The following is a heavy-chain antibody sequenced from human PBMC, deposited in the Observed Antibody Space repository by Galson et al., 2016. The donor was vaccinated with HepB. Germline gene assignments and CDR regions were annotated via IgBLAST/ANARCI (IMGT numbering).Heavy chain of an antibody. Sequence: SETLSLTCTVSGGSITSNYWSWIRQPPGKGLEWIGSLFHTGRTSCNPSLKSRLTLSVDTPKSQFSLTLSSATGADTAVYYWVKVGSGWEAYYFDFWGQGTRATVSS. J-gene: IGHJ4*02. D-gene: IGHD6-19*01. CDR1: GGSITSNY. V-gene: IGHV4-59*01. CDR2: LFHTGRT. CDR3: VKVGSGWEAYYFDF.